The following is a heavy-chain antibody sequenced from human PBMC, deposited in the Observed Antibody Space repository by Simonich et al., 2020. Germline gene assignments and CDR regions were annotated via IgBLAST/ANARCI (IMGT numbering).Heavy chain of an antibody. CDR2: SNPKRGGT. CDR1: GYTFTGYY. CDR3: ARSSDLLNWNDGPYY. Sequence: QVQLVQSGAEVKKPGASVKVSCKASGYTFTGYYMNWVRQAPGQGLEWMGWSNPKRGGTNYAQKFQGRVTMTRDTSISTAYMELSRLRSDDTAVYYRARSSDLLNWNDGPYYWGQGTLVTVSS. J-gene: IGHJ4*02. V-gene: IGHV1-2*02. D-gene: IGHD1-1*01.